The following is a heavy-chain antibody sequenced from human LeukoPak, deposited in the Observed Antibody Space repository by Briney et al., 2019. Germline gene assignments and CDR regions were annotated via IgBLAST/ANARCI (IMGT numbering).Heavy chain of an antibody. CDR2: IKQDGSEK. D-gene: IGHD2-8*01. J-gene: IGHJ4*02. V-gene: IGHV3-7*01. CDR1: GFTFSSYL. Sequence: GSLRLSCAASGFTFSSYLMSWVRQALGEGLEWVANIKQDGSEKYYVDSVKGRFTISRDNAKNSLYLQMNSLRAEDTAVYYCARDSLYAIDYWGQGTLVTVSS. CDR3: ARDSLYAIDY.